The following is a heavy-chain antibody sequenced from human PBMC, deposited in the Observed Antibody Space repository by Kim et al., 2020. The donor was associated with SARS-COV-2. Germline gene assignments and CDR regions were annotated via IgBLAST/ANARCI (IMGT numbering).Heavy chain of an antibody. J-gene: IGHJ2*01. V-gene: IGHV3-30-3*01. CDR3: ARDILSYGHWSWYFDL. D-gene: IGHD5-18*01. CDR2: ISYDGSNK. Sequence: GGSLRLSCAASGFTFSSYAMHWVRQAPGKGLEWVAVISYDGSNKYYADSVKGRFTISRDNSKNTLYLQMNSLRAEDTAVYYCARDILSYGHWSWYFDLWGRGTLVTVSS. CDR1: GFTFSSYA.